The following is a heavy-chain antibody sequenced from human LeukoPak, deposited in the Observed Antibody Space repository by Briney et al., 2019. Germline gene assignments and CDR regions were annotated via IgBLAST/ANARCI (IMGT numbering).Heavy chain of an antibody. Sequence: SETLSLTCAVSGGSIGSGGYSWSWIRQPPGKGLEWIGYIYHSGNTYYNPSLKSRVTISVDRSKNQFSLKLSSVTAADTAVYYCARARRRQLWQDYYYYMDVWGKGTTVTVSS. D-gene: IGHD5-18*01. J-gene: IGHJ6*03. CDR1: GGSIGSGGYS. CDR3: ARARRRQLWQDYYYYMDV. CDR2: IYHSGNT. V-gene: IGHV4-30-2*01.